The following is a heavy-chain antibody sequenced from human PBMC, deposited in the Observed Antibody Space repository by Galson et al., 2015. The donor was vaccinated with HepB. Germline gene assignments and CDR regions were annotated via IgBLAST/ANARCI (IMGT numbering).Heavy chain of an antibody. CDR2: ISYDGRID. CDR1: GFTFSSYP. J-gene: IGHJ6*02. V-gene: IGHV3-30*04. D-gene: IGHD6-13*01. CDR3: VRGSAAGTWGYGMDV. Sequence: SLRLSCAASGFTFSSYPMHWVRQAPGKGPERVAVISYDGRIDYYAESVKGRFTISRDNPKNTVYLQMSSLRPEETAVYDCVRGSAAGTWGYGMDVWGQGTTVSVSS.